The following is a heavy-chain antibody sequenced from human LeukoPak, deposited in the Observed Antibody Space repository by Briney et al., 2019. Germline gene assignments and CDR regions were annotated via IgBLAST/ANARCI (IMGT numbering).Heavy chain of an antibody. CDR2: IYSGGST. CDR3: AREVSSWSHGMDV. V-gene: IGHV3-66*01. D-gene: IGHD6-13*01. J-gene: IGHJ6*02. CDR1: GFTVSSNY. Sequence: PGGSLRLSCAASGFTVSSNYMSWVRQAPGKGLEWVSVIYSGGSTYYADSVKGRFTISRDNSKNTLYLQMNSLRAEDTAVYYCAREVSSWSHGMDVWGQGTTVTVSS.